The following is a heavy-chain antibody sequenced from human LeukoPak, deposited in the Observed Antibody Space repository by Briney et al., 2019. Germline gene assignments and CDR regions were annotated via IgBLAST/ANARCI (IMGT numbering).Heavy chain of an antibody. CDR2: LNPNSGVT. CDR1: GYTCNRYY. CDR3: AREDNWNYDY. J-gene: IGHJ4*02. Sequence: GASVKVSCKASGYTCNRYYMHWVRQAPGHGLEWMGWLNPNSGVTKYAQKFQGRVTMTRDTSISTAYMGLSSLRSDDTAVYYCAREDNWNYDYWGQGTLVTVSS. V-gene: IGHV1-2*02. D-gene: IGHD1-7*01.